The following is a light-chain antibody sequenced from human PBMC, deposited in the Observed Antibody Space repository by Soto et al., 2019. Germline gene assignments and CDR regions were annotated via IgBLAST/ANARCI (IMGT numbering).Light chain of an antibody. V-gene: IGKV1-33*01. Sequence: DIQMTQSASSLSASVGDRVTITCLASQDITNYLNWFQHKPGKAPELLICDASNLETGVPSRFSGRGSGTHFTFTISSLQPEDIATYYCQQYDTFPLTLGGGTKVDIK. CDR2: DAS. CDR3: QQYDTFPLT. CDR1: QDITNY. J-gene: IGKJ4*01.